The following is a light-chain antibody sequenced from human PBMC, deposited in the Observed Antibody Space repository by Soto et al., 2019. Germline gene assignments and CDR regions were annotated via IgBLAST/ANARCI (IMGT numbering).Light chain of an antibody. CDR3: QQSYINRLT. Sequence: DIRVTQAPTSLSSSLANRVTITCQASQDISNYLAWYQQKPGKVPELLIYTASTLQSGVPSRFSGSGSGTEFTLTISSLQPDDFATYYCQQSYINRLTFAQGTRLEI. CDR2: TAS. J-gene: IGKJ5*01. CDR1: QDISNY. V-gene: IGKV1-27*01.